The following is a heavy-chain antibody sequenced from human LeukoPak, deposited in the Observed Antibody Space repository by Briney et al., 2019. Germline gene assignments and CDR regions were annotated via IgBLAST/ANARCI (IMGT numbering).Heavy chain of an antibody. J-gene: IGHJ3*02. V-gene: IGHV3-73*01. D-gene: IGHD3-10*01. CDR3: TRQAVKNGGSGAFDI. CDR1: GFTFSGSA. Sequence: GGSLRLSCAASGFTFSGSAMHWVRQASGKGLEWVGRIRSKDNSYATAYAASVKGRFTISRDDSKNTAYLQMNSLKTEDTAVYYCTRQAVKNGGSGAFDIWGQGTMVTVSS. CDR2: IRSKDNSYAT.